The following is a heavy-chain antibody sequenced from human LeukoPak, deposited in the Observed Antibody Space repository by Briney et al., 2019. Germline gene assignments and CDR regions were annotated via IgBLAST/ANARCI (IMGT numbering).Heavy chain of an antibody. CDR1: GFTFSSYG. J-gene: IGHJ4*02. CDR3: AREYTYGSGTLAY. CDR2: IWYDGSNK. Sequence: QRWGSLRLSCAASGFTFSSYGMHWVRQAPGKGLEWVAVIWYDGSNKYYADSVKGRFTISRDNSKNTLYLQMNSLRAEDTAVYYCAREYTYGSGTLAYWGQGTLVTVSS. V-gene: IGHV3-33*01. D-gene: IGHD3-10*01.